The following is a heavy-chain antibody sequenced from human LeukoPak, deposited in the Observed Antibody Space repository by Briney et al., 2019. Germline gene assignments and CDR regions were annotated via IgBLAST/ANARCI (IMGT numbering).Heavy chain of an antibody. Sequence: GGSLRLSCAASGFTFSSHWMSWVRQAPGKGLEWVANIKQDGSEKYYVDSVKGRFTISRDNAQNSLYLQMNSLGAEDTAMYYCARAPREGFSGSYHDYWGQGTLVTVSS. CDR2: IKQDGSEK. CDR3: ARAPREGFSGSYHDY. V-gene: IGHV3-7*01. CDR1: GFTFSSHW. J-gene: IGHJ4*02. D-gene: IGHD1-26*01.